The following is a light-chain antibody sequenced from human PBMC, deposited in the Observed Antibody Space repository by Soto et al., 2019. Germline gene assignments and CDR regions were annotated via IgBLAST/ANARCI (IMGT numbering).Light chain of an antibody. V-gene: IGLV4-60*02. CDR2: LEGSGSY. Sequence: QAVVTQSSSASASLGSSVKLTCTLSSGHSSYIIAWHQQQPGKAPRYLMKLEGSGSYNKGSGVPDRFSGSSSGADRYLTISNLQFEDEADYYCETWGSNTRVFGGGTKVTFL. CDR1: SGHSSYI. J-gene: IGLJ3*02. CDR3: ETWGSNTRV.